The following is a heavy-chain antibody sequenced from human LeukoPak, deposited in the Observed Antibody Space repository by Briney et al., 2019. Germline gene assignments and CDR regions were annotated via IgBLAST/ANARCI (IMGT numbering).Heavy chain of an antibody. CDR2: ISGSNGNT. CDR1: GYTFASYG. V-gene: IGHV1-18*01. CDR3: ARSGRGTYYYFDL. D-gene: IGHD1-26*01. J-gene: IGHJ4*02. Sequence: ASVKVSCKASGYTFASYGISWVRQAPGQGLEWMGWISGSNGNTNYAQKFQGRVSMTADTSTSTAYMELRSLRSDDTAVYYCARSGRGTYYYFDLWGQGTLVTVSS.